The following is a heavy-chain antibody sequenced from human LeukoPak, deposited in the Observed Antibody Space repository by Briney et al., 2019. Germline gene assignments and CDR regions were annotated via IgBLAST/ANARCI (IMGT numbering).Heavy chain of an antibody. V-gene: IGHV3-30*18. Sequence: PGGSLRLSCAASGFTFSSYGMHWVRQAPGKGLEWVAVISYDGSNKYYADSVKGRFTISRDNSKNTLYLQMNSLRAEDTAVYYCAKDSGYSSGSPPAEYFQHWGQGTLVTVSS. D-gene: IGHD6-19*01. CDR2: ISYDGSNK. CDR3: AKDSGYSSGSPPAEYFQH. J-gene: IGHJ1*01. CDR1: GFTFSSYG.